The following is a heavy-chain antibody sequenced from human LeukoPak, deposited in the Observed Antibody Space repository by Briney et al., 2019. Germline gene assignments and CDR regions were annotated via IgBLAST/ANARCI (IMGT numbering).Heavy chain of an antibody. CDR3: ATGGYGDNVGCFDP. CDR2: ISSSSSTI. J-gene: IGHJ5*02. Sequence: QAGGSLRLSCAASGFTFSSYSMNWVRQAPGKGLEWVSHISSSSSTIYYADSVKGRFTISRDNSKNTLYLQMSSLRAEDTAVYYCATGGYGDNVGCFDPWGQGTLVTVSS. CDR1: GFTFSSYS. V-gene: IGHV3-48*01. D-gene: IGHD2-21*02.